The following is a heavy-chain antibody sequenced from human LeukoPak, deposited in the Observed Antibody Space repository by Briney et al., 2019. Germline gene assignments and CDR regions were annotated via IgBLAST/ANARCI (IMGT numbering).Heavy chain of an antibody. V-gene: IGHV4-34*01. D-gene: IGHD2-2*01. J-gene: IGHJ4*02. CDR2: INHSGST. CDR3: ARGGTSRYQLQKV. Sequence: SETLCLTCAVYGGSFSGYYWSRIRQPPGKGLVWIGGINHSGSTDYNPSLKSRVTISVDTSKKQFSLELSSATAADTAVYYCARGGTSRYQLQKVWGQGTLVTVSS. CDR1: GGSFSGYY.